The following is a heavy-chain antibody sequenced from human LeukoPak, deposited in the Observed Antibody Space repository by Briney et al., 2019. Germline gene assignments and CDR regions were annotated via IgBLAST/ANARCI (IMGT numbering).Heavy chain of an antibody. V-gene: IGHV1-2*02. J-gene: IGHJ4*02. CDR3: ARTNAVDTAMVPLDY. D-gene: IGHD5-18*01. CDR2: INPNSGGT. CDR1: GYTFTCYY. Sequence: ASVKVSCKASGYTFTCYYMHWVRQAPGQGLEWMGWINPNSGGTNYAQKFQGRVTMTRDTSISTAYMELSRLRSDDTAVYYCARTNAVDTAMVPLDYWGQGTLVTVSS.